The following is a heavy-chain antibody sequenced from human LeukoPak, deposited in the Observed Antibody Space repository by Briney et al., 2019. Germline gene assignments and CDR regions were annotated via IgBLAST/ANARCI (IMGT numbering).Heavy chain of an antibody. V-gene: IGHV3-23*01. Sequence: GGSLRLSCAASGFTFSSYGMSWVRQAPGKGLEWVSAISGSGGSTYYADSVKGQFTLSRDNSKNTLYLQMNSLRAEDTAVYYCAKAAAGATSRDAFDIWGQGTTVTVSS. CDR1: GFTFSSYG. J-gene: IGHJ3*02. D-gene: IGHD1-26*01. CDR3: AKAAAGATSRDAFDI. CDR2: ISGSGGST.